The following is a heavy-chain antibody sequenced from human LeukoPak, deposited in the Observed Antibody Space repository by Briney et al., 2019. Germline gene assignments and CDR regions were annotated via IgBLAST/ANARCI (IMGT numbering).Heavy chain of an antibody. CDR3: ASGFPYYYDSSGYYWSLFDP. D-gene: IGHD3-22*01. Sequence: PSETLSLTCTVSGGSISSSSYYWGWIRQPPGKGLEWIGSIYYSGSTYYNPSLKSRVTISVDTSKNQFSLKLSSVTAADTAVYYCASGFPYYYDSSGYYWSLFDPWGQGTLVTVSS. V-gene: IGHV4-39*07. CDR1: GGSISSSSYY. CDR2: IYYSGST. J-gene: IGHJ5*02.